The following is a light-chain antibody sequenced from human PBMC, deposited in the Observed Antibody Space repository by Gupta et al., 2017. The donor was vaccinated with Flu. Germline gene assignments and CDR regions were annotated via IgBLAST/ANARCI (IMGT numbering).Light chain of an antibody. CDR2: GNN. V-gene: IGLV1-44*01. CDR3: AAWDDSLNAWV. J-gene: IGLJ3*02. CDR1: NSNIGSKF. Sequence: SNSNIGSKFVNWYQNRQGTAPKHLIYGNNQRPTGVPDRFSGSKTGTSASLAISGLQSEEEADYYCAAWDDSLNAWVFGGGTKLTVL.